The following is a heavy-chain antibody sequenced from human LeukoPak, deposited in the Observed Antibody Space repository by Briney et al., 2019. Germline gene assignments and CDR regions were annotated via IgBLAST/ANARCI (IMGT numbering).Heavy chain of an antibody. CDR1: GYTFTSYY. CDR2: INPSGGSP. Sequence: ASVKVSCKASGYTFTSYYMHWVRQAPGQGLEWMGIINPSGGSPSYAQKFQGRVTMTRDTSTSTVYMELSSLRSEDTAVYYCARDTEEIQLWLRYLDYWGQGTLVTVSS. CDR3: ARDTEEIQLWLRYLDY. V-gene: IGHV1-46*01. D-gene: IGHD5-18*01. J-gene: IGHJ4*02.